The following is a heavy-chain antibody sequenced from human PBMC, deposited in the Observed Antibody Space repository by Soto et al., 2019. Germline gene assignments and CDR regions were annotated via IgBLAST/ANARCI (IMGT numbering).Heavy chain of an antibody. D-gene: IGHD2-21*02. Sequence: SETLSLTCAVYGGSISSGGYSWSWIRQPPGKGLEWIGYIYHSGSTYYNPSLKSRVTISVDRSKNQFSLKLSSVTAADTAVYYCARAGGNSDYFDYWGQGTLVTVSS. CDR3: ARAGGNSDYFDY. J-gene: IGHJ4*02. CDR2: IYHSGST. V-gene: IGHV4-30-2*01. CDR1: GGSISSGGYS.